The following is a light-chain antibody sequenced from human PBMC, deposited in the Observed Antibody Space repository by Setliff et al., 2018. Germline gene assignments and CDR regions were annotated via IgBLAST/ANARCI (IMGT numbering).Light chain of an antibody. V-gene: IGLV2-14*01. CDR2: EVS. Sequence: QSVLTQPASVSGSPGQSITISCTGTSSDVGSHNYVSWCQHHPGKAPKLVIYEVSNRPSGVSNRFSGSKSVNTASLTISGLQAEDEADYYCSSFRSIATPEVFGTGTRAPS. CDR3: SSFRSIATPEV. CDR1: SSDVGSHNY. J-gene: IGLJ1*01.